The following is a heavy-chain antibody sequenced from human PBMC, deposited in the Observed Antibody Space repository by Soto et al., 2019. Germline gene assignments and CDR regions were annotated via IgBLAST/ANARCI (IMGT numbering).Heavy chain of an antibody. J-gene: IGHJ4*02. CDR1: GFTFSSYE. CDR2: ISSSGSNI. CDR3: SRVTRSPAEFDY. V-gene: IGHV3-48*03. Sequence: GGSLRLSCAASGFTFSSYEMNWVRQAPGKGLEWVSYISSSGSNIYYADSVKGRFTISRDNAKNSLYLQMNSLRAEDTAVYYCSRVTRSPAEFDYWGQGTLVTVSS. D-gene: IGHD2-2*01.